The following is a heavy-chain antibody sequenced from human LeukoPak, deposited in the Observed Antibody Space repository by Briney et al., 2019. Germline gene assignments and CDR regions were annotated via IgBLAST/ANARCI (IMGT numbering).Heavy chain of an antibody. CDR2: ISGSGGST. CDR3: AKEFRGVAARFFPYSIDY. V-gene: IGHV3-23*01. J-gene: IGHJ4*02. CDR1: GFTFSSYA. D-gene: IGHD6-6*01. Sequence: GGSLRLSCAASGFTFSSYAMSWVRQAPGKGQEWVSAISGSGGSTYYADSVKGRFTISRDNSKNTLYLQMNSLRAEDTAVYYCAKEFRGVAARFFPYSIDYWGQGTLVTVSS.